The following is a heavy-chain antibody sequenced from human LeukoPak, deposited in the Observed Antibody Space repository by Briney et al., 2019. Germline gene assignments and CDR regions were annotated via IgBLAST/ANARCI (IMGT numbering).Heavy chain of an antibody. D-gene: IGHD6-13*01. Sequence: VASVKVSCKASGYTFTGYYIHWVRQAPGQGLEWMGWINPYSGDTNYAPKSQGRVTMTRDTAISTTYMELGRLTSDDTAVYFCVRSGGAAAGMNWFDPWGQGTLVTVSS. V-gene: IGHV1-2*02. CDR1: GYTFTGYY. CDR2: INPYSGDT. CDR3: VRSGGAAAGMNWFDP. J-gene: IGHJ5*02.